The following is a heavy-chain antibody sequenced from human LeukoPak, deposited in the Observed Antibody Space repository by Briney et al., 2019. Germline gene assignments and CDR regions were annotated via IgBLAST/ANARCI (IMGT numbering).Heavy chain of an antibody. CDR3: ARLFTAINWIAP. CDR1: GGSISSGSYY. D-gene: IGHD2-21*02. Sequence: SETLSLTCIVSGGSISSGSYYWGWIRQPPGKGLEWIGSIYYSGSTYYNPSLKSRVTISVDTSKNQFSLKLSSVTAADTAVYHCARLFTAINWIAPWGQGTLVTVSS. V-gene: IGHV4-39*01. J-gene: IGHJ5*02. CDR2: IYYSGST.